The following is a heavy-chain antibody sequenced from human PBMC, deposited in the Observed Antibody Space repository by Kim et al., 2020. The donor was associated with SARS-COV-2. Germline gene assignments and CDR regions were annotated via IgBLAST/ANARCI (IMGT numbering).Heavy chain of an antibody. V-gene: IGHV3-73*01. Sequence: AYAASVKGRFTVSRDDSKNAAYLQMNSLKIEDTAVYYCTTIFPSDASFDHWGQGTLVTVSS. CDR3: TTIFPSDASFDH. J-gene: IGHJ4*02. D-gene: IGHD3-16*01.